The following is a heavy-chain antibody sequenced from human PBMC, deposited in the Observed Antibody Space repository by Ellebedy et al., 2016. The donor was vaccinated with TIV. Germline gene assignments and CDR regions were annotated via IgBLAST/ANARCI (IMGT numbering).Heavy chain of an antibody. V-gene: IGHV3-48*02. CDR2: ISSSSSTI. Sequence: GGSLRLXCAASGFTFSSYSMNWVRQAPGKGLEWVSYISSSSSTIPYADSVKGRFTISRDNAKNSLYLQMNSLRDEDTAVYYCARDRGGYTYGNFDYWGQGTLVTVSS. D-gene: IGHD5-18*01. CDR3: ARDRGGYTYGNFDY. J-gene: IGHJ4*02. CDR1: GFTFSSYS.